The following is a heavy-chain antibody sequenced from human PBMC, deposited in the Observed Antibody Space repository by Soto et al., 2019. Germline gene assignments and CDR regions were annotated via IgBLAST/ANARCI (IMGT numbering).Heavy chain of an antibody. J-gene: IGHJ1*01. CDR2: IHSSGNI. D-gene: IGHD3-22*01. Sequence: SETLSLTCTVSGGSISSDDYYWSWIRQAPGRGLEWIGYIHSSGNIYYNPSLKSRATMSIDTAGNQFSLKVSSVTVADTAVYYCARDLDGLHDDTSGPFPRPGWGQGTLVTAPQ. CDR1: GGSISSDDYY. CDR3: ARDLDGLHDDTSGPFPRPG. V-gene: IGHV4-30-4*01.